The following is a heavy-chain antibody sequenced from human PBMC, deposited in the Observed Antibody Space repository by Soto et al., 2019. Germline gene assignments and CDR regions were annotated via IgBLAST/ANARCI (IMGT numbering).Heavy chain of an antibody. D-gene: IGHD3-22*01. V-gene: IGHV4-61*01. Sequence: PSETQSLTSSVSGGSVSSGSYYWSWIRQPPGKGLEWIGYIYYSGSTNYNPSLKSRVTISVDTSKNQFSLKLSSVTAADTAVYYCARDGSDEYYYDSSGYTGLGPWGQGTLVTVSS. J-gene: IGHJ5*02. CDR3: ARDGSDEYYYDSSGYTGLGP. CDR1: GGSVSSGSYY. CDR2: IYYSGST.